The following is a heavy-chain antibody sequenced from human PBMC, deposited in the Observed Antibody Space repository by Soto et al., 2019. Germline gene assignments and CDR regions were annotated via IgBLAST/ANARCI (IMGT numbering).Heavy chain of an antibody. CDR1: GGTFSSYA. CDR3: AREEGIAVAGTEGD. D-gene: IGHD6-19*01. J-gene: IGHJ4*02. Sequence: QVQLVQSGAEVKKPGSSVKVSCKASGGTFSSYAISWVRQAPGQGLEWMGGIIPIFGTASYAQKFQGRVTITADESTSTAYMELSSLRSEDTAVYYCAREEGIAVAGTEGDWGQGTLVTVSS. CDR2: IIPIFGTA. V-gene: IGHV1-69*01.